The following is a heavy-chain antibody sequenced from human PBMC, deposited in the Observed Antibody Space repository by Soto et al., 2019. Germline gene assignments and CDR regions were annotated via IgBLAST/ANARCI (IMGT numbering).Heavy chain of an antibody. J-gene: IGHJ4*02. CDR1: GFTLSDYY. D-gene: IGHD3-3*01. CDR3: ARVLGVVIIVFDY. Sequence: GGSLRLSCAASGFTLSDYYMSWIRQAPGKGLEWVSYIGSSGSTIYYADSVKGRFTISRDNAKNSLYLQMNSLRVEDTAVYYCARVLGVVIIVFDYWGQGTLVTVSS. CDR2: IGSSGSTI. V-gene: IGHV3-11*01.